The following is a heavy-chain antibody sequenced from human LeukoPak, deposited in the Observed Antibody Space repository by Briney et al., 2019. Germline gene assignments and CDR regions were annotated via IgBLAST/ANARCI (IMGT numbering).Heavy chain of an antibody. CDR1: GFTFSSYA. J-gene: IGHJ3*02. CDR2: ISGSGDNT. V-gene: IGHV3-23*01. CDR3: ARSEYGVAFDI. D-gene: IGHD4-17*01. Sequence: GGSLRLSCPASGFTFSSYAMSWVRQAPGKGLEWVSGISGSGDNTYYADSVKGRFTISRDNSKNTLYLQMSSLRAEDTAVYYCARSEYGVAFDIWGQGTMVTVSS.